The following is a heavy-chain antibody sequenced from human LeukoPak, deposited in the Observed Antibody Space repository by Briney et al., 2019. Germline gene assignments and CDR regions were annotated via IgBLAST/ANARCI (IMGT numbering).Heavy chain of an antibody. V-gene: IGHV3-33*06. CDR1: GFTFSSYG. CDR3: AKGLAAAGN. D-gene: IGHD6-13*01. Sequence: PGGSPRLSCAASGFTFSSYGMHWVRQAPGKGLEWVAVIWYDGSNKYYADSVKGRFTISRDNSKNTLYLQMNSLRAEDTAVYYCAKGLAAAGNWGQGTLVTVSS. CDR2: IWYDGSNK. J-gene: IGHJ4*02.